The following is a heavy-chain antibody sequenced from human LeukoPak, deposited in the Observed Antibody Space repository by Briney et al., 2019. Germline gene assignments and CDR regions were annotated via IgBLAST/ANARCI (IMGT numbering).Heavy chain of an antibody. D-gene: IGHD4-17*01. Sequence: ASVKVSCKASGHTFTSFGISWVRQAPGQGLEWMGWISGRVTMTTDTSTSTAYMELRSLRSDDTAVYYCARARLRVGEQFDPWGQGTLVTVSS. CDR3: ARARLRVGEQFDP. V-gene: IGHV1-18*01. J-gene: IGHJ5*02. CDR1: GHTFTSFG. CDR2: IS.